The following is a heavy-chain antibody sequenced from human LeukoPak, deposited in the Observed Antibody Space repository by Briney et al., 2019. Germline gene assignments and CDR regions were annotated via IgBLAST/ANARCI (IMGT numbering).Heavy chain of an antibody. V-gene: IGHV4-59*01. J-gene: IGHJ4*02. Sequence: SETLSLTCTVSGGSISGYYWSWIRQPPGRGLEWIGFIFYSGSTNYNPSLKSRVTISVDTSKNQFSLKLSSVTAADTALYYCARLSGLLAFDYWGQGTLVTVSS. D-gene: IGHD2-15*01. CDR2: IFYSGST. CDR3: ARLSGLLAFDY. CDR1: GGSISGYY.